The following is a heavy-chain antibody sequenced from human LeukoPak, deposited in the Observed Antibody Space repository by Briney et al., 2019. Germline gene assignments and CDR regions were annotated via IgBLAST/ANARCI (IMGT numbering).Heavy chain of an antibody. J-gene: IGHJ4*02. CDR3: ARGSIGTPDY. D-gene: IGHD1-14*01. CDR1: GGSISSGGYY. CDR2: IYYSGST. Sequence: SETLSLTCTVSGGSISSGGYYWSWIRQHPGKGLEWIGYIYYSGSTYYNPSLKSRVTISVDTSKNQFSLKLSSVTAADTAVYYCARGSIGTPDYWGQGTLVTVSS. V-gene: IGHV4-31*03.